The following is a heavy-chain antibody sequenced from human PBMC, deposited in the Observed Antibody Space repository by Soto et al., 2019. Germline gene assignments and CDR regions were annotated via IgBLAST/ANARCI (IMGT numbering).Heavy chain of an antibody. Sequence: QVQLQESGPRLVKPSETLSLTCTVSRGSMSGYYWSWVRQPPGKGLEWTGNVRHTGYTNYHPSLKSRVTILIDTSENQISLKVDSVTAADTAIYYCARDATSWTTFDYWGPGISVIVSS. CDR3: ARDATSWTTFDY. J-gene: IGHJ4*02. D-gene: IGHD4-17*01. CDR2: VRHTGYT. V-gene: IGHV4-59*01. CDR1: RGSMSGYY.